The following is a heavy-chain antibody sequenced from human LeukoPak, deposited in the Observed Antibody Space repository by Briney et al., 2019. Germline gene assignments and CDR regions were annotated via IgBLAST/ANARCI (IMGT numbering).Heavy chain of an antibody. CDR2: INHSGST. D-gene: IGHD2-21*01. V-gene: IGHV4-34*01. CDR3: ARGWWGSVDY. J-gene: IGHJ4*02. Sequence: PSETLSLTCAVYGGSFSGYYWSWIRQPPGKGLEWIGEINHSGSTNYNPSLKSRVTISVDTSKNQFSLKLSSVTAADTAVYYCARGWWGSVDYWGQGTLVIVSS. CDR1: GGSFSGYY.